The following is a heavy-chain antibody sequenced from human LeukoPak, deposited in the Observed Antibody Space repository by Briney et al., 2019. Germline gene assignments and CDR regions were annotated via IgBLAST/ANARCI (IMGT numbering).Heavy chain of an antibody. Sequence: GGSLRLSCAASGFTFSDYYMSWIRKAPGKGLEWVSYISSSSSYTNYADSVKGRFTISRDNAKNSLYLQMNSLRAEDTAVYYCARTPGTYYYGSGRPEDFDYWGQGTLVTVSS. J-gene: IGHJ4*02. CDR3: ARTPGTYYYGSGRPEDFDY. V-gene: IGHV3-11*06. CDR2: ISSSSSYT. D-gene: IGHD3-10*01. CDR1: GFTFSDYY.